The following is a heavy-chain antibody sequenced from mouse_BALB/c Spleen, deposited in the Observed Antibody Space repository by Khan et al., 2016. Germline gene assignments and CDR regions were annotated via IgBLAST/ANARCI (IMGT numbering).Heavy chain of an antibody. V-gene: IGHV1-9*01. J-gene: IGHJ3*01. CDR2: ILPGSGTT. Sequence: QVQLPPSLSYLINPWASVKISCKASGYTFSSYWIEWVKQRPGHGLEWIGEILPGSGTTNYDENFKVKATFTADTSSNTAYMQLSTLTSEDSAVYYCARGTYWGQGTLVTVSA. CDR3: ARGTY. CDR1: GYTFSSYW.